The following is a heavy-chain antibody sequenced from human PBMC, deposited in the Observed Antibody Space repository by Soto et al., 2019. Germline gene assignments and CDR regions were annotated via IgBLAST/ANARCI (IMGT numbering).Heavy chain of an antibody. CDR2: IYYSGST. Sequence: QVQLQESGPGLVKPSETLSLTCTVSGGSISSYYWSWIRQPPGKGLEWIGYIYYSGSTNYNPSLKSRVTISVDTSKNQFSLKLSSVTAADTAVYYCARDRSGTVSFDIWGQGTMVTVSS. V-gene: IGHV4-59*01. CDR3: ARDRSGTVSFDI. CDR1: GGSISSYY. J-gene: IGHJ3*02. D-gene: IGHD6-13*01.